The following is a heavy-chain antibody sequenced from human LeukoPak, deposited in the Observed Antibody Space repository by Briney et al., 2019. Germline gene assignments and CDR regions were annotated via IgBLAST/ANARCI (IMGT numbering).Heavy chain of an antibody. V-gene: IGHV3-21*01. CDR2: ISSSSSYI. J-gene: IGHJ6*02. Sequence: PGGSLRLSCAASGFTFSSYSMNWVRQAPGKGLEWVSSISSSSSYIYYADSVKGRFTISRDNAKNSLCLQMNSLRAEDTAVYYCARDQVWFGELLPVIYYYYGMDVWGQGTTVTVSS. CDR3: ARDQVWFGELLPVIYYYYGMDV. CDR1: GFTFSSYS. D-gene: IGHD3-10*01.